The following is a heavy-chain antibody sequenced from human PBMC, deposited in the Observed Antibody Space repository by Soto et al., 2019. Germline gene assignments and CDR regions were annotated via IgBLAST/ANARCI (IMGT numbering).Heavy chain of an antibody. V-gene: IGHV1-69*02. CDR1: GGTFSSDT. J-gene: IGHJ4*02. Sequence: SVKVSGKASGGTFSSDTISWVRQAPGQGLEWMGRIIPILGIANYAQKFQGRVTITADKSTSTAYMELSSLRSEDTAVYYCEIGGCSGGSCYSLWGQGTLVTVSS. CDR2: IIPILGIA. D-gene: IGHD2-15*01. CDR3: EIGGCSGGSCYSL.